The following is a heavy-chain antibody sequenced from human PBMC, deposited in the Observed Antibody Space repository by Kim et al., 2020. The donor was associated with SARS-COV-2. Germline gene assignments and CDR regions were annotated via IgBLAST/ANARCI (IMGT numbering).Heavy chain of an antibody. V-gene: IGHV1-3*01. D-gene: IGHD3-3*01. CDR1: GYTFSNYA. CDR3: ARGGAVLRFLDWLSSYFDY. J-gene: IGHJ4*02. Sequence: ASVKVSCKASGYTFSNYAMHWVRQAPGQRLEWMGWINAGSGNTEYSQKFQGRLIITRDTSASTAYMELSSLRSEDTAVYYCARGGAVLRFLDWLSSYFDYWGQGTLVTVSS. CDR2: INAGSGNT.